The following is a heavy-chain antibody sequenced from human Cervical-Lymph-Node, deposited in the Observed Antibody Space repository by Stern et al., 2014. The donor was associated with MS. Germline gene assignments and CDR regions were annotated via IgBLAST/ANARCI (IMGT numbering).Heavy chain of an antibody. V-gene: IGHV4-31*03. CDR3: ARDPAAAFFDY. CDR2: IYYSGST. D-gene: IGHD6-13*01. Sequence: DQLQESGPGLVKPSQTLSLPCTVSGGSISSGGYYWSWIRQHPGTGLEWIGYIYYSGSTYYNPSLKSRVTISVDTSKNQFSLKLSSVTAADTAVYYCARDPAAAFFDYWGQGTLVTVSS. J-gene: IGHJ4*02. CDR1: GGSISSGGYY.